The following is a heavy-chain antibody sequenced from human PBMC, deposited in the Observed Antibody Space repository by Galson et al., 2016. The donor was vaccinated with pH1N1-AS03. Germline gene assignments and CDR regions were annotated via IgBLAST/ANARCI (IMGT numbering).Heavy chain of an antibody. D-gene: IGHD5-24*01. V-gene: IGHV1-69*04. CDR1: GDSFSKYV. CDR2: IIPNLGVT. J-gene: IGHJ5*02. CDR3: PLNQANGYNYWFDP. Sequence: SVKVSCKASGDSFSKYVISWVRQAPGQGLQWMGRIIPNLGVTNYAQRFQARVTITADKSSSTVYMEVTNLTSEDTAIYYCPLNQANGYNYWFDPWDQGTLVTVS.